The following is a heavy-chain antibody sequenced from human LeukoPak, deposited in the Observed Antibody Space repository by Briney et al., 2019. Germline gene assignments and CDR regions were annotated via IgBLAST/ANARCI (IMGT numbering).Heavy chain of an antibody. CDR2: ISSSSSYI. Sequence: GGSLRLSCAASGFTFSSYSWNWVRQAPGKGLEWVSSISSSSSYIYYADSMKGRFTISRDNAKNSLYLQMNSLRAEDTAVYYCARDGYSGYDTHFDYWGQGTLVTVSS. CDR3: ARDGYSGYDTHFDY. CDR1: GFTFSSYS. V-gene: IGHV3-21*01. J-gene: IGHJ4*02. D-gene: IGHD5-12*01.